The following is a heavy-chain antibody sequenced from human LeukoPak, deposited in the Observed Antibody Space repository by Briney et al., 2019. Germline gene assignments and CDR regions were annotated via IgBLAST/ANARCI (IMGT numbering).Heavy chain of an antibody. Sequence: PSETLSLTCTVSGGSISSGSYYWSWIRQPAGKGLEWIGRIYTSGSTNYNPSLKSRVTISVDTSKNQFSLKLSSVTAADTAVYYCARESRMVRGVPTRYYYYMDVWGKGTTVTVSS. V-gene: IGHV4-61*02. CDR2: IYTSGST. J-gene: IGHJ6*03. CDR3: ARESRMVRGVPTRYYYYMDV. D-gene: IGHD3-10*01. CDR1: GGSISSGSYY.